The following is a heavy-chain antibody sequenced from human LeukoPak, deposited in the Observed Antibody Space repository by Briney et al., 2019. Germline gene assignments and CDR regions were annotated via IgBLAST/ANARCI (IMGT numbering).Heavy chain of an antibody. CDR2: IIPIFGTA. Sequence: ASVTVSCKASGGTFSSYAISWVRQAPGQGLEWMGGIIPIFGTANYAQKFQGRVTITTDESTSTAYMELSSLRSEDTAVYYCARGPVSYGLGYWGQGTLVTVSS. V-gene: IGHV1-69*05. CDR1: GGTFSSYA. D-gene: IGHD3-10*01. CDR3: ARGPVSYGLGY. J-gene: IGHJ4*02.